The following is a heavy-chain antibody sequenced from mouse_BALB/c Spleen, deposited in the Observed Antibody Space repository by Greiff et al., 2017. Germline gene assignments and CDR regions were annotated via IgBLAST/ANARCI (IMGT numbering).Heavy chain of an antibody. CDR3: ARGNYYGSSYGAMDY. D-gene: IGHD1-1*01. V-gene: IGHV3-8*02. CDR1: GDSITSGY. J-gene: IGHJ4*01. Sequence: EVQLKESGPSLVKPSQTLSLTCSVTGDSITSGYWNWIRKFPGNKLEYMGYISYSGSTYYNPSLKSRISITRDTSKNQYYLQLNSVTTEDTATYYCARGNYYGSSYGAMDYWGQGTSVTVSS. CDR2: ISYSGST.